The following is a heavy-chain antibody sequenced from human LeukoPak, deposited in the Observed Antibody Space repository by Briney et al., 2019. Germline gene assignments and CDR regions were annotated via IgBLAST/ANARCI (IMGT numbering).Heavy chain of an antibody. CDR1: GFTVSSNY. CDR2: IYIGGST. J-gene: IGHJ4*02. Sequence: GGSLRLSCAASGFTVSSNYISWVCGGPGRGLEWGSDIYIGGSTYYADSVKGRFTISRDNSKNAVYLQMKSLRTEGTAVYYCARERERFQYCSGTSCSSYWGQGTLVTVSS. CDR3: ARERERFQYCSGTSCSSY. V-gene: IGHV3-53*01. D-gene: IGHD2-2*01.